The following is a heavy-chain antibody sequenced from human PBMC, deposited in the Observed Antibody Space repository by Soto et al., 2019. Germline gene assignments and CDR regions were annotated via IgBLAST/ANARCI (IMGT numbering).Heavy chain of an antibody. J-gene: IGHJ4*02. Sequence: SETLSLTCTVSGGSISSGGYYWSWIRQHPGKGLEWIGYIYYSGSTYYNPSLKSRVTISVDTSKNQFSLKLSSVTAADTAVYYCARGIGQMAKTQPVDYWGQGTLVTVS. V-gene: IGHV4-31*03. D-gene: IGHD1-26*01. CDR2: IYYSGST. CDR3: ARGIGQMAKTQPVDY. CDR1: GGSISSGGYY.